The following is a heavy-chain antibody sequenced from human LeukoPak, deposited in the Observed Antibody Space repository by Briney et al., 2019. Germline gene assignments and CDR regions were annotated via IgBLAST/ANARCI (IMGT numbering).Heavy chain of an antibody. CDR1: GGSISSGGYY. Sequence: SQTLSLTCTVSGGSISSGGYYWSWIRQHPGKGLEWIGYIYYSGSTYYNPSLKSRVTISVDTSKNQFSLKLSSVTAADTAVYYCTRGTGDPRRAFDIWGQGTMVTVSS. CDR2: IYYSGST. CDR3: TRGTGDPRRAFDI. J-gene: IGHJ3*02. V-gene: IGHV4-31*03. D-gene: IGHD1-1*01.